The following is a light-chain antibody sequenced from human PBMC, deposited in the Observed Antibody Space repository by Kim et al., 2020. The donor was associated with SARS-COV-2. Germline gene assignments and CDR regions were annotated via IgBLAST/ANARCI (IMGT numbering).Light chain of an antibody. CDR3: QHYATSLWT. Sequence: EIVLTQSPGTLSLSPGERATLSCRASQSVNSNLAWYQQKPGQAPRLLIFGASNRANGIPDTFSGRGSGTDFSLTISRLEPEDFAVYFCQHYATSLWTFGQGTKLEI. J-gene: IGKJ1*01. CDR1: QSVNSN. V-gene: IGKV3-20*01. CDR2: GAS.